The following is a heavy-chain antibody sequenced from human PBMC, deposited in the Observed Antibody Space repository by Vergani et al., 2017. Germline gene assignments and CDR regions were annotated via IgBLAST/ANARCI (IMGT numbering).Heavy chain of an antibody. V-gene: IGHV3-53*01. Sequence: EVQLVESGGGLIQPGGSLRLSCAASGFSVSTNYMSWVRQAPGKGLEWVSLIYSGGSTYYADSVKGRFTISRDNSKNTLYPQMNSLGAEDTAGYYCARDPPASSGYQGNFDYWGQGTLVTVSS. D-gene: IGHD3-22*01. J-gene: IGHJ4*02. CDR1: GFSVSTNY. CDR3: ARDPPASSGYQGNFDY. CDR2: IYSGGST.